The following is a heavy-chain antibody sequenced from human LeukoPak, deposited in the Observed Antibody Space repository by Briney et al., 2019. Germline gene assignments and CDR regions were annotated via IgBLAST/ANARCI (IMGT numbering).Heavy chain of an antibody. D-gene: IGHD2-21*02. V-gene: IGHV4-34*01. CDR3: ARGHPLLDY. J-gene: IGHJ4*02. Sequence: SETLSLTCAGYGGSFSGYYWTWLRQPPGKGLEWIGEINHSGGTNYNPSLKSRVTISVDTSKNQFSLKLSSVTAADTAVYYCARGHPLLDYWGQGTLVTVSS. CDR2: INHSGGT. CDR1: GGSFSGYY.